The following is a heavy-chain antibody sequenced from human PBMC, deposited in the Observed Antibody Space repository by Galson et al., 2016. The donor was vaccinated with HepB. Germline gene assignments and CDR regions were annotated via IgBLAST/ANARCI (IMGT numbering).Heavy chain of an antibody. CDR2: IYYIGST. CDR3: ARDPDDYGGNSEVWYFDL. J-gene: IGHJ2*01. CDR1: GGSISSSSYY. D-gene: IGHD4-23*01. Sequence: ETLSLTCIVSGGSISSSSYYWGWIRQPPGKGLEWIGNIYYIGSTYYNPSLKSRVTISVDTSKNQFSLKLRFVTAADTAVYYCARDPDDYGGNSEVWYFDLWGRGTLVTVSS. V-gene: IGHV4-39*07.